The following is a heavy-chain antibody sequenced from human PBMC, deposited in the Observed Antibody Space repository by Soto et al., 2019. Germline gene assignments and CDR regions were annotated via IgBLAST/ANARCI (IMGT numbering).Heavy chain of an antibody. CDR1: GGSISSGGYY. CDR3: ARAPSH. J-gene: IGHJ4*02. CDR2: IYYSGST. Sequence: QVQLQESGPGLVKPSQTLSLTCTVSGGSISSGGYYWSWIRQHPGKGLEWPGYIYYSGSTYYNPSLKSRVTISVHTSKNPCPLKLCSLTAADTAVYSCARAPSHWGQGTLVTVSS. V-gene: IGHV4-31*03.